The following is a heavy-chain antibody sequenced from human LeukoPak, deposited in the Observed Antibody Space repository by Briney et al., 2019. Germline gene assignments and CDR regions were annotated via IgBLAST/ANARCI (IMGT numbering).Heavy chain of an antibody. CDR3: ARQPDRYSSDPYYFDY. V-gene: IGHV4-39*01. J-gene: IGHJ4*02. Sequence: PSETLSLTCTVSGGSISSSSYYWGWIRQPPGKGLEWIGSIYYSGSTYYNPSLKSRVTISVDTSKNQFSLKLSSVTAADTAVYYCARQPDRYSSDPYYFDYWGQGTLVTVSS. CDR2: IYYSGST. CDR1: GGSISSSSYY. D-gene: IGHD6-19*01.